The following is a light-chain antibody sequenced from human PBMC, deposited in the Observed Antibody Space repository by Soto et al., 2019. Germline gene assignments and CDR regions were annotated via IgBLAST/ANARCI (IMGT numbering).Light chain of an antibody. J-gene: IGLJ3*02. Sequence: QSALTQPPSASGSPGQSVTISCTGTSSDVGGFNLVSWYQHHPGKAPKLMIYEVTKRPSGVPDRFSGSKSGNTASLTVSGLQAEDEADYYCSSFAGSNIWVFGGGTKVTVL. CDR2: EVT. CDR1: SSDVGGFNL. CDR3: SSFAGSNIWV. V-gene: IGLV2-8*01.